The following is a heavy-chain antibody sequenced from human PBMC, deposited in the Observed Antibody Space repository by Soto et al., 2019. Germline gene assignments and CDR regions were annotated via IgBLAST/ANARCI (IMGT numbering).Heavy chain of an antibody. Sequence: QVQLVQSGAEVKKPGSSVKVSCRASGGSFSSYAVSWVRQAPGQGLEWMGVIIPLLGTPKYAQKFQGRVTITADDSARIAYMQLSCLRSEDTAVYYCARESSSPNYYYYGMDVWGQGTTVTVSS. CDR3: ARESSSPNYYYYGMDV. CDR2: IIPLLGTP. CDR1: GGSFSSYA. D-gene: IGHD6-6*01. V-gene: IGHV1-69*01. J-gene: IGHJ6*02.